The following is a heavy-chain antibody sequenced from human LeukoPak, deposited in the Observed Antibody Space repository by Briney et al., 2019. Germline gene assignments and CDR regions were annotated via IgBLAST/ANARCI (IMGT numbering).Heavy chain of an antibody. D-gene: IGHD5-12*01. J-gene: IGHJ6*02. Sequence: PSETLSLTCAVYGGSFSGYYWSWIRQPPGKGLEWIGEINHSGSTNYNPSLKSRVTISVDTSKNQFSLKLSSVTAADTAVYYCARGWLGDIVATYGMDVWGQGTTVTVSS. CDR1: GGSFSGYY. V-gene: IGHV4-34*01. CDR3: ARGWLGDIVATYGMDV. CDR2: INHSGST.